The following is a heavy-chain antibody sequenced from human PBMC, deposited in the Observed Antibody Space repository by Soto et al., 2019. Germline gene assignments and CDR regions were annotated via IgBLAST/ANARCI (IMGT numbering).Heavy chain of an antibody. CDR2: ISSSSRYT. V-gene: IGHV3-11*05. D-gene: IGHD3-10*01. CDR3: ARGGVGFGKPSDY. J-gene: IGHJ4*02. CDR1: GFTFSDYY. Sequence: QVQLVESGGGLVKPGGSLRLSCAASGFTFSDYYMSWIRQAPGKGLEWVSYISSSSRYTNYADSVKGRFTISRDNAKKALYLQMNSLRAADRAVYYCARGGVGFGKPSDYWGQGTLVTVSS.